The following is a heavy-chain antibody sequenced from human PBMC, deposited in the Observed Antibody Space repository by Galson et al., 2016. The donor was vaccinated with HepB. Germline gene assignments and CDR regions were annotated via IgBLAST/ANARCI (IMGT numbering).Heavy chain of an antibody. CDR3: ARDLPEGYTNYTYYYYAMDV. CDR1: GFSFSSYN. J-gene: IGHJ6*02. Sequence: SLRLSCAGTGFSFSSYNMNWVRQAPGKGLEWVSSISTSGSYIYYADSVKGRFTISRDNAKSSLYLQMHSLRAEDTAVYYCARDLPEGYTNYTYYYYAMDVWGLGTTVTVSS. D-gene: IGHD4-11*01. CDR2: ISTSGSYI. V-gene: IGHV3-21*01.